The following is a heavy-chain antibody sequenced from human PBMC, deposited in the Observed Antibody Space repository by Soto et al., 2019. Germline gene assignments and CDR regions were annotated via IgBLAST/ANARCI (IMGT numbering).Heavy chain of an antibody. CDR1: VVSISSLY. CDR3: ARTLGTYFDF. CDR2: IYTRGTA. J-gene: IGHJ4*02. Sequence: QVHLQESGPGLVKASETLSLTCTVSVVSISSLYWSWIRKPAGKGLEWIGRIYTRGTATFNTSIKCLVTMSVDTSKNQISLMLSSVTAADTAVSYCARTLGTYFDFWGQGTLVTVSS. D-gene: IGHD7-27*01. V-gene: IGHV4-4*07.